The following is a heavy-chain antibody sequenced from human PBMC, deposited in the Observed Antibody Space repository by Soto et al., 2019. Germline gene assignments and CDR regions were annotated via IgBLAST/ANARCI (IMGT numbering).Heavy chain of an antibody. V-gene: IGHV1-69*01. J-gene: IGHJ6*02. CDR1: GGTFSSYA. CDR2: IIPISGTA. D-gene: IGHD2-2*01. CDR3: ARSEGSSTSLEIYYYYYYGMDV. Sequence: QVQLVQSGAEVKKPGSSVKVSCKASGGTFSSYAISWVRQAPGQGLEWMGGIIPISGTANYAQKFQGRVTITADESTSPAYMELSGLRSEGTAVYYCARSEGSSTSLEIYYYYYYGMDVWGQGTMVTVSS.